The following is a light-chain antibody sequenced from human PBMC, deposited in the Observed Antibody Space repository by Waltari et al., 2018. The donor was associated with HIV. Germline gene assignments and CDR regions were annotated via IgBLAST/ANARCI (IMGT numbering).Light chain of an antibody. J-gene: IGLJ2*01. CDR1: GSDIGLYDL. V-gene: IGLV2-14*01. Sequence: QSALTQPASLSGSPGQSITLTCSGTGSDIGLYDLFSWYRQEPGKAPRLLIYGVSNRPSEISRRFSGSKARTTASLTISALQADDEGDYYCSAYTMSGSLVFGGGTKLTVL. CDR2: GVS. CDR3: SAYTMSGSLV.